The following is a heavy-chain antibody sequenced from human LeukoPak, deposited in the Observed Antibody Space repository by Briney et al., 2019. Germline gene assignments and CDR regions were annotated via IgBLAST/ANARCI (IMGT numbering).Heavy chain of an antibody. CDR3: AKDSYYDILTGYYTDAFDI. V-gene: IGHV4-39*07. D-gene: IGHD3-9*01. J-gene: IGHJ3*02. Sequence: SETLSLTCTVSGGSISSSSYYWGWIRQPPGKGLEWIGSIYYSGSTYYNPSLKSRVTISVDTSKNQFSLKLSSVTAADTAVYYCAKDSYYDILTGYYTDAFDIWGQGTMVTVSS. CDR1: GGSISSSSYY. CDR2: IYYSGST.